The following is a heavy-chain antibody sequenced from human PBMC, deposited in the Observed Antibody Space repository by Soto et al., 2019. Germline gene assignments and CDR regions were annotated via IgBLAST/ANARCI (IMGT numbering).Heavy chain of an antibody. Sequence: PSEILSLTCTVSGGSISSYYWSWIRQPPGKGLEWIGYIYYSGSTNYNPSLKSRVTISVDTSKNQFSLKLSSVTAADTAVYYCARALAYDYVWPPEYWGQGTLVTVSS. D-gene: IGHD3-16*01. CDR3: ARALAYDYVWPPEY. CDR2: IYYSGST. CDR1: GGSISSYY. J-gene: IGHJ4*02. V-gene: IGHV4-59*12.